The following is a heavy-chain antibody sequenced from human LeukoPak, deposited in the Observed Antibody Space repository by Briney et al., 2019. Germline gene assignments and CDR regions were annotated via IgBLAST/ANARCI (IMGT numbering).Heavy chain of an antibody. CDR3: ARGRRSSSWYEGGAFDI. J-gene: IGHJ3*02. V-gene: IGHV3-11*01. Sequence: PGGSLRLSCAASGFTFSDYYMSWIRQAPGKGLEWVSYISSSGSTIYYADSVKGRFTISRDNAKNPLYLQMNCLRAEDTAVYYCARGRRSSSWYEGGAFDIWGQGTMVTVSS. D-gene: IGHD6-13*01. CDR2: ISSSGSTI. CDR1: GFTFSDYY.